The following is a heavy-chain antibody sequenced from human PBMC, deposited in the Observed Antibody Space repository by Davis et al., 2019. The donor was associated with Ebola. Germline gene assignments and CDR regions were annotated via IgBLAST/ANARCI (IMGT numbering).Heavy chain of an antibody. V-gene: IGHV3-7*01. J-gene: IGHJ6*02. D-gene: IGHD6-19*01. Sequence: GESLKISCAASGFTFSSYAMHWVRQAPGKGLEWVANIKEDGSEKYYVDSLKDRFTISRDNAKNSLYLQMNSLRDEDTAVYYCARDPPSSGWYYYYYGMDVWGQGTTVTVSS. CDR1: GFTFSSYA. CDR3: ARDPPSSGWYYYYYGMDV. CDR2: IKEDGSEK.